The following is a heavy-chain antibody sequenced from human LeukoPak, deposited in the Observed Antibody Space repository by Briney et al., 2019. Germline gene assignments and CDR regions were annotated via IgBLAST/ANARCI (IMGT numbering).Heavy chain of an antibody. CDR1: GFTFSSYS. CDR3: TNSEYSSGWSDAFDI. Sequence: GGSLRLSCAASGFTFSSYSMNWVRQAPGKGLEWVSYISSSSSTIYYADSVKGRFTISRDNAKNSLYLQMNSLRAEDTAVYYCTNSEYSSGWSDAFDIWGQGTMVTVSS. V-gene: IGHV3-48*01. J-gene: IGHJ3*02. CDR2: ISSSSSTI. D-gene: IGHD6-19*01.